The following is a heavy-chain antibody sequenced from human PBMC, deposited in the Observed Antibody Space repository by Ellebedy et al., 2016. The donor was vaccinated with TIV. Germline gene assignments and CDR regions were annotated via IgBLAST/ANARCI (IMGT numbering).Heavy chain of an antibody. V-gene: IGHV3-33*01. Sequence: GESLKISXAASGFTFSSYGMHWVRQAPGKGLEWVAVIWYDGSNKYYADSVKGRFTISRDNSKNTLYLQMNSLRAEDTAVYYCARDAGSLLLWFGELGSWGQGTLVTVSS. CDR2: IWYDGSNK. D-gene: IGHD3-10*01. CDR3: ARDAGSLLLWFGELGS. CDR1: GFTFSSYG. J-gene: IGHJ5*02.